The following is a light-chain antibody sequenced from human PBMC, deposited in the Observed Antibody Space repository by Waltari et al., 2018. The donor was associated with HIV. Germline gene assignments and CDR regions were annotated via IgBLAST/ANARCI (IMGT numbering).Light chain of an antibody. J-gene: IGLJ1*01. Sequence: QSALTQPASVSGSPGQSITISCTGTSSDVGGYNYVSWYQQHPGKAPKLMIYDVSKRPSGVSNRFSGSKSGNTASLTISVLQAEDEADYYCCSYAGSSNYYVFGTGTKVTVL. CDR2: DVS. CDR3: CSYAGSSNYYV. CDR1: SSDVGGYNY. V-gene: IGLV2-23*02.